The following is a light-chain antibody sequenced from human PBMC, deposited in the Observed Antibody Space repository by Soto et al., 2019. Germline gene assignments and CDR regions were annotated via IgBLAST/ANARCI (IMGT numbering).Light chain of an antibody. Sequence: IVFTQSPSTLSLSPGERATLSCRASQSVRSSYLAWYQQKPGQAPRLLVYGASSRATGIPDRFSGSGSGTDFTLTISRLEPEDFAVYYCQQYGSSPRTFGQGTKVDIK. J-gene: IGKJ1*01. V-gene: IGKV3-20*01. CDR1: QSVRSSY. CDR2: GAS. CDR3: QQYGSSPRT.